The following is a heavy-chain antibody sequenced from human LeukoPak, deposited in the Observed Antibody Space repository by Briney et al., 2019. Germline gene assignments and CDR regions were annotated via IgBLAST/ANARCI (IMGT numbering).Heavy chain of an antibody. V-gene: IGHV3-23*01. CDR2: ISGSGGST. CDR1: GFTFSSYA. D-gene: IGHD4-23*01. Sequence: PGGSLRLSCAASGFTFSSYAMSWVRQAPGKGLEWVSAISGSGGSTYYADSVKGRFTISRDNAKNSLYLQMNSLRAEDTAVYYCAAHYGANPDPFDYWGQGTLVTVSS. J-gene: IGHJ4*02. CDR3: AAHYGANPDPFDY.